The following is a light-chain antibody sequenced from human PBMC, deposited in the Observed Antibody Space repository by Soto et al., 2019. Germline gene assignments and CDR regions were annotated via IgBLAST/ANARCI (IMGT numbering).Light chain of an antibody. V-gene: IGKV3-20*01. CDR1: QSVSSSY. J-gene: IGKJ5*01. CDR2: GAS. Sequence: EIVLTQSPGTLSLSPGERATLSCRASQSVSSSYLAWYQQKPGQAPRLLIYGASSRATCIPDTFSGSGSGTDFTLSISRLEPEDYAVYYCQQYGSSPPNFGQGTRLESK. CDR3: QQYGSSPPN.